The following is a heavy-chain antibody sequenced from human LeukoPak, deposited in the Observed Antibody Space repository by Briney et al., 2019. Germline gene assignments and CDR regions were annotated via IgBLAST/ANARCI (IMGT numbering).Heavy chain of an antibody. D-gene: IGHD1-1*01. V-gene: IGHV3-72*01. CDR1: GFTFSDHY. J-gene: IGHJ4*02. CDR3: VKVDVRTGMTHFVD. CDR2: SRNKRKGYST. Sequence: GGSLRLSCAASGFTFSDHYMDWVRQAPGKGLEWIGRSRNKRKGYSTDFAASVKGRFSISRDDSTNSVDLQMNSLKAEDTAVYYCVKVDVRTGMTHFVDWGQGALVTVSS.